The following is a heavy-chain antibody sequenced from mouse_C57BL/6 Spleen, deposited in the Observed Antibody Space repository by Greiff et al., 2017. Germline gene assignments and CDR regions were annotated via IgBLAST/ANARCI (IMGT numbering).Heavy chain of an antibody. J-gene: IGHJ2*01. D-gene: IGHD2-12*01. CDR2: IYPGDGDT. CDR1: GYAFSSSW. V-gene: IGHV1-82*01. CDR3: SRGRTGTTFDY. Sequence: VQLQQSGPELVKPGASVKFSCKASGYAFSSSWMNWVKQRPGKGLEWIGRIYPGDGDTNSNGKFKGKATLTADKSSSTAYMQLSSLTSEDSAVYVCSRGRTGTTFDYGGQGTTLTVSS.